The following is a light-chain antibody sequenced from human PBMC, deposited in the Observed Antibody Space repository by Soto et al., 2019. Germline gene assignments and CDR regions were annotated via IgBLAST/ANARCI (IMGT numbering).Light chain of an antibody. CDR1: QDISNY. V-gene: IGKV1-33*01. CDR2: DGF. Sequence: DIQMTQSPSSLSASVGDRVTITCQASQDISNYLNWYQQKPGEAPKLLISDGFNLETGVPSRFSGSGSGTHFTFTISSLQPEDFATYHCQQYEKVGLTFGGGTKVDIK. J-gene: IGKJ4*01. CDR3: QQYEKVGLT.